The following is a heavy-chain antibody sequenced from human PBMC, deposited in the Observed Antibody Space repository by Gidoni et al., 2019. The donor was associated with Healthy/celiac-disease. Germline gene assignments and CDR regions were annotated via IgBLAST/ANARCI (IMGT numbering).Heavy chain of an antibody. CDR1: GYTFTSYG. V-gene: IGHV1-18*01. CDR3: ARDIVVVPAAAGDYYYGMDV. J-gene: IGHJ6*02. Sequence: QVQLVQSGAEVKKPGASVKVSCKASGYTFTSYGISWVRQAPGQGLEWMGWISAYNGNTNYAQKLQGRVTMTTDTSTSTAYMVLRSLRSDDTAVYDCARDIVVVPAAAGDYYYGMDVWGQGTTVTVSS. D-gene: IGHD2-2*01. CDR2: ISAYNGNT.